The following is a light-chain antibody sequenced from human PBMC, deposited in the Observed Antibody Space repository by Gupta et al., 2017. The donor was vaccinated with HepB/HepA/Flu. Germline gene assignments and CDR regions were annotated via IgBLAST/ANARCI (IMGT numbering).Light chain of an antibody. CDR3: QSYDRSLSGSRV. V-gene: IGLV1-40*01. J-gene: IGLJ3*02. Sequence: SLLTQPPSVSGAPGPRVSISSPASCSNLGAGYDVHWYQQLPGTAPQLLIYGNSNRPSGVPDRFSGSKSGTSASLAITGLQAEDEADYYCQSYDRSLSGSRVFGGGTKLTVL. CDR2: GNS. CDR1: CSNLGAGYD.